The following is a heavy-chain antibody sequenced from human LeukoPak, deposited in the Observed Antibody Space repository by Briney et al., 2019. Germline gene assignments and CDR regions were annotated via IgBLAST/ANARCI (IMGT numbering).Heavy chain of an antibody. D-gene: IGHD6-13*01. J-gene: IGHJ4*02. CDR1: GVTFSTAS. Sequence: GGALILSSAASGVTFSTASLHWGRQAPGGGLEWVSAFVTGFGTYYPDSPKGRFTISRDNSKNTLFLQINSMRAEDTAVYYCSRSSSWWSLDYWGQGTLVTVSS. V-gene: IGHV3-23*01. CDR3: SRSSSWWSLDY. CDR2: FVTGFGT.